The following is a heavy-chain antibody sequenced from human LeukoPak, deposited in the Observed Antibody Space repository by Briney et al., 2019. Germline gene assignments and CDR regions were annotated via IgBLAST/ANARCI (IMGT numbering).Heavy chain of an antibody. D-gene: IGHD5-24*01. J-gene: IGHJ4*02. CDR1: GFTFSSYS. V-gene: IGHV3-48*04. CDR3: ARDQYGYNPY. Sequence: QPGGSLRLSCAASGFTFSSYSMNWVRQAPGKGLEWVSYISSSSSTIYYAYSVKGRFTISRDNAKNSLYLQMNSLRAEDTAVYYCARDQYGYNPYWGQGTLVTVSS. CDR2: ISSSSSTI.